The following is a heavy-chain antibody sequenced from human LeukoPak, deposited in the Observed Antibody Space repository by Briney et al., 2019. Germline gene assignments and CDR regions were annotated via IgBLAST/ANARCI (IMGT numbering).Heavy chain of an antibody. J-gene: IGHJ2*01. CDR1: GGSISSYY. CDR3: ARVRAMADLHWNFDP. V-gene: IGHV4-4*07. D-gene: IGHD5-18*01. CDR2: IHNSGST. Sequence: SETLSLTCTVSGGSISSYYWTWIRQPAGKGLEWIGRIHNSGSTTYNPSLKSRVTLSVDTSKSQFSLKLSSVTAADTAVYYCARVRAMADLHWNFDPWGRGTLVTVSS.